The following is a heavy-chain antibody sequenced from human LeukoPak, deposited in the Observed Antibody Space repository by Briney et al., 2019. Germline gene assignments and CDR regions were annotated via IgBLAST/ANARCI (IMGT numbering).Heavy chain of an antibody. CDR1: GYTFTSYA. CDR3: AGRGGTSHYQYGAAFDI. Sequence: ASVKVSCKASGYTFTSYAMHWVRQAPGQRLEWVGWINAGNGNTKYSQKFQGRVTITRDTSASTAYMELSSLRSEDTAVYYCAGRGGTSHYQYGAAFDIWGQGTMVTVSS. CDR2: INAGNGNT. J-gene: IGHJ3*02. D-gene: IGHD3-10*01. V-gene: IGHV1-3*01.